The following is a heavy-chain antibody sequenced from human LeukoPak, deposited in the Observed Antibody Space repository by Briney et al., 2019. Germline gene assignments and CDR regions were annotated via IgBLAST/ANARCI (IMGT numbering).Heavy chain of an antibody. CDR1: GFTFSSYA. CDR2: IRYDGRNK. D-gene: IGHD3-9*01. J-gene: IGHJ4*02. CDR3: ARGGYYNILTGFRGRILGFDS. Sequence: PGGSLRLSCAASGFTFSSYAMHWVRQAPGKGLEWVAFIRYDGRNKYYADSVKGRFTISRDNSKNTLYPQMNSLRPEDTAVYYCARGGYYNILTGFRGRILGFDSWGQGTLVTVSS. V-gene: IGHV3-30*02.